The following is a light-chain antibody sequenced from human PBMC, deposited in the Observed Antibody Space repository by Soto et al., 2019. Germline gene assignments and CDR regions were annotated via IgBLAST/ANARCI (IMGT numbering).Light chain of an antibody. Sequence: VMTQSPDSLAVSLGERGTINCKSSRRVLCTTVYSDGTTYLNWFQQRPGQSPRRLIYKVSNRDSGVQDRFSGSGSGADFTLNISRVEAEDVGVYYCMQTTHWPRTVGQGTKVDI. CDR2: KVS. CDR3: MQTTHWPRT. V-gene: IGKV2-30*01. CDR1: RRVLCTTVYSDGTTY. J-gene: IGKJ1*01.